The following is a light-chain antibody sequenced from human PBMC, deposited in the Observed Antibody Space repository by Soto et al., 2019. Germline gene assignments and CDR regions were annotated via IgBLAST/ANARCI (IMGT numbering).Light chain of an antibody. CDR3: AVWDDSMSGPV. J-gene: IGLJ3*02. CDR1: SSNIGSNY. Sequence: QSVLTQPPSASGTPGQRVTISCSGSSSNIGSNYIYWYQQLPGTAPKLLIYRDNQRPSGVPDRFSGSKSGTSASLAISGLRSEDETDDYCAVWDDSMSGPVFGGGTQLTVL. CDR2: RDN. V-gene: IGLV1-47*01.